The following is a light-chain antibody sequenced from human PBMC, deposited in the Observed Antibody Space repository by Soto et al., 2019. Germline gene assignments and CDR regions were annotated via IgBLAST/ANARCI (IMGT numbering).Light chain of an antibody. Sequence: QSALTQPPSASGSPGQSVTISCTGTSSDVGAYIFVSWYQQHPGKAPKLMVYDVNRRPPGVPDRFFGSKSGNTASLTVSGLQAEDEADYYCFSYTSSGTYVFGTGTKLTVL. J-gene: IGLJ1*01. V-gene: IGLV2-8*01. CDR1: SSDVGAYIF. CDR3: FSYTSSGTYV. CDR2: DVN.